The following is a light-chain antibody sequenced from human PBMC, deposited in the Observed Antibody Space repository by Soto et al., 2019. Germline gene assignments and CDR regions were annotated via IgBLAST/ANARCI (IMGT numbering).Light chain of an antibody. Sequence: QSALTQPASVSGSPGQSITISCTGTSSDVGGYNYVSWYQQHPGKAPKLMIYEVSNRPSGVSNRFSGSKSGNTASLTISGLHAEDEADYYCSSYTSSSTGVFGGGTKLTVL. J-gene: IGLJ3*02. V-gene: IGLV2-14*01. CDR1: SSDVGGYNY. CDR3: SSYTSSSTGV. CDR2: EVS.